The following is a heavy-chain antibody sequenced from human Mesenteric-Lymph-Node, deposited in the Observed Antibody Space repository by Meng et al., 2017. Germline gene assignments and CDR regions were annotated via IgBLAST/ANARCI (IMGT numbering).Heavy chain of an antibody. CDR2: IYHSGST. CDR1: GGSISRSNW. D-gene: IGHD2-2*01. Sequence: GSGPGLGKPSGTLSLTCAVAGGSISRSNWWSWVRQPPGKGLEWIGEIYHSGSTNYNPSLKSRVTISVDKSKNQFSLKLSSVTAADTAVYYCASGRKYCSSTSCYGQFDYWGQGTLVTVSS. V-gene: IGHV4-4*02. CDR3: ASGRKYCSSTSCYGQFDY. J-gene: IGHJ4*02.